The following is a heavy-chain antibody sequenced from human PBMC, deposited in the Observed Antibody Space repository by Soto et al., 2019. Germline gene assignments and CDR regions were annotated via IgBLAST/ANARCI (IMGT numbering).Heavy chain of an antibody. CDR1: GFTSSNFG. CDR2: ISGSGTIT. J-gene: IGHJ6*02. CDR3: AKDLGCSSTSCYSYYYYGMDV. V-gene: IGHV3-23*01. Sequence: GGSLRLSCSASGFTSSNFGMSWVRQAPGKGLEWVSTISGSGTITYYADSVKGRFTIAGDNSRNTVFLQMNGLRVEDTAVYYCAKDLGCSSTSCYSYYYYGMDVWGQGTTVTVSS. D-gene: IGHD2-2*02.